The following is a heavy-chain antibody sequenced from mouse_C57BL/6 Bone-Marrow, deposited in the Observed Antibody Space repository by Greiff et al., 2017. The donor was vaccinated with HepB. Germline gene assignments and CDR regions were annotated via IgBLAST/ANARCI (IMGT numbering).Heavy chain of an antibody. CDR2: IDPSDSYT. CDR3: ARQRRLRFAY. Sequence: QVQLKQPGAELVRPGTSVKLSCKASGYTFTSYWMHWVKQRPGQGLEWIGVIDPSDSYTNYNQKFKGKATLTVDTSSSTAYMQLSSLTSEDSAVYYCARQRRLRFAYWGQGTLVTVSA. V-gene: IGHV1-59*01. CDR1: GYTFTSYW. J-gene: IGHJ3*01. D-gene: IGHD3-2*02.